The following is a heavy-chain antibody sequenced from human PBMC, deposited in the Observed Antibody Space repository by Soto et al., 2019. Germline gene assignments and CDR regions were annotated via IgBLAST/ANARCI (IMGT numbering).Heavy chain of an antibody. D-gene: IGHD3-10*01. J-gene: IGHJ4*02. CDR2: SYHTGST. V-gene: IGHV4-30-2*01. CDR3: ARENSSGAYFDY. Sequence: SDTLSLTCAVSGGSIRSSLYSWSWVRQPPGKGLEWIGYSYHTGSTDYNPSLKSRASISVDRAKNQFSLKLTSVTAADSAVYFCARENSSGAYFDYWGQGILVT. CDR1: GGSIRSSLYS.